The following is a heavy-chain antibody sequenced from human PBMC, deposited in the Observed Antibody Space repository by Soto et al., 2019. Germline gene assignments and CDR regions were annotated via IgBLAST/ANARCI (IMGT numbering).Heavy chain of an antibody. Sequence: GTLSLTCAVYGGSFSGYHWSWIRQPPGKGLEWIGEINHSGSTNYHPSLKSRVTISVDTSKTQFSLKLSSVTAADTAVYYCARGNWIAARWFDPWGQGTLVTVSS. D-gene: IGHD6-6*01. V-gene: IGHV4-34*01. CDR3: ARGNWIAARWFDP. J-gene: IGHJ5*02. CDR1: GGSFSGYH. CDR2: INHSGST.